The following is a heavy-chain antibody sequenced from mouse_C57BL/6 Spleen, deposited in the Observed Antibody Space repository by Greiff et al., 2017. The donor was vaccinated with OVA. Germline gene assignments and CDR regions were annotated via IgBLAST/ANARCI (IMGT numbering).Heavy chain of an antibody. D-gene: IGHD2-4*01. Sequence: VQLQQPGAELVMPGASVKLSCKASGYTFTSYWMHWVKQRPGQGLEWIGEIDPSDSYTNYNQKFKGKSTLTVDKSSSTAYMQLSSLTSEDSAVYYCARLYYDYEGWFAYWGQGTLVTVSA. J-gene: IGHJ3*01. CDR3: ARLYYDYEGWFAY. CDR1: GYTFTSYW. CDR2: IDPSDSYT. V-gene: IGHV1-69*01.